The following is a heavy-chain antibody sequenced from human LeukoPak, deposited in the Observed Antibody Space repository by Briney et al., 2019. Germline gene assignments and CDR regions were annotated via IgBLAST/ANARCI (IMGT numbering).Heavy chain of an antibody. J-gene: IGHJ4*02. CDR2: INQDGSLK. Sequence: GGSLRLSCAASGFTFSSYWMTWVRQAPGKGLEWVPNINQDGSLKYYVDSVKGRFTISRDNAKNSLYLQMNSLRAEDTAFYYCARDLRTGYTYGYPLDYWGQGTLVTVSS. D-gene: IGHD5-18*01. CDR1: GFTFSSYW. V-gene: IGHV3-7*01. CDR3: ARDLRTGYTYGYPLDY.